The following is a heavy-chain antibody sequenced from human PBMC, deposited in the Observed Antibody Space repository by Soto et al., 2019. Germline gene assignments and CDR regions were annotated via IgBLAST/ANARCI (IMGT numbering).Heavy chain of an antibody. V-gene: IGHV1-46*01. D-gene: IGHD2-21*02. CDR3: ARVIGYCGGDCYSRDPRYYFDY. CDR2: INPSGGST. J-gene: IGHJ4*02. Sequence: GASVKVSCKASGYTFTSYYMHWVRQAPGQGLEWMGIINPSGGSTSYAQKFQGRVTMTRDTSTSTVYMELSSLRSEDTAVYYCARVIGYCGGDCYSRDPRYYFDYWGQGTLVTVSS. CDR1: GYTFTSYY.